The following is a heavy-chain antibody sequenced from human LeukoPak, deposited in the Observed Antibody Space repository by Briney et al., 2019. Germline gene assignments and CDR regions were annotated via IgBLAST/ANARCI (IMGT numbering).Heavy chain of an antibody. CDR2: ISSSSSYI. D-gene: IGHD3-10*01. CDR3: ARDLLPEMVRGVSDAFDI. CDR1: GFTFSSYS. J-gene: IGHJ3*02. V-gene: IGHV3-21*01. Sequence: GGSLRLSCAASGFTFSSYSMNWVRQAPGKGLEWVSSISSSSSYIYYADSVKGRFTISRDNATNSLYLQMNSLRAEDTAVYYCARDLLPEMVRGVSDAFDIWGQGTMVTVSS.